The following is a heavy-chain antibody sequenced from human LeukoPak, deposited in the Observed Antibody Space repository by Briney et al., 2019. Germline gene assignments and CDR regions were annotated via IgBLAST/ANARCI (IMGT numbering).Heavy chain of an antibody. V-gene: IGHV4-30-2*03. J-gene: IGHJ4*02. CDR2: TYYSGST. D-gene: IGHD2-21*02. CDR3: ARQMGHIVVVTALDY. CDR1: GGSISSGGYS. Sequence: SETLSLTCAVSGGSISSGGYSWSWIRQPPGKGLEWIGSTYYSGSTYYNPSLKSRVTISVDTSKNHFSLKLSSVTAADTAVYYCARQMGHIVVVTALDYWGQGTLVTVSS.